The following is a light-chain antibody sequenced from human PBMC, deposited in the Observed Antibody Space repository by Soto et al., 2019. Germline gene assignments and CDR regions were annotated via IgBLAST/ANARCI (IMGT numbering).Light chain of an antibody. V-gene: IGLV2-11*01. J-gene: IGLJ2*01. CDR3: CSYGGSYPVP. CDR2: DVN. Sequence: QSALTQPRSVSGSPGQSVTISCTGTSSDVGAYNYVSWYQQYPGKAPKLMIYDVNQRPSGVPDRFSGSKSGNTASLTISGLQAEDEADYYCCSYGGSYPVPFGGGTKVTVL. CDR1: SSDVGAYNY.